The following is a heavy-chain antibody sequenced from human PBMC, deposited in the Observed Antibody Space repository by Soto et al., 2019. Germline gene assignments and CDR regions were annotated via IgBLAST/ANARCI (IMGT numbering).Heavy chain of an antibody. CDR3: ARTGSGSTYSYYYGMDV. Sequence: ASVRVSATASGYTFTSYYIHWVRQAPGQGLEWMGIINPSGGSTTYAQKFQDRVIMTRDTSTSTVYMELSSLSSEDTAVYYCARTGSGSTYSYYYGMDVWGQGTTVTVSS. J-gene: IGHJ6*02. CDR2: INPSGGST. CDR1: GYTFTSYY. D-gene: IGHD2-15*01. V-gene: IGHV1-46*01.